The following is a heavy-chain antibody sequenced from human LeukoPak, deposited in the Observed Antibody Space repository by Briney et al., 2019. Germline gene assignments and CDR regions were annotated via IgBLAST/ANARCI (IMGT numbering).Heavy chain of an antibody. V-gene: IGHV3-23*01. Sequence: PGGSLRLSCAASGFTFSSYAMSWVRQAPGKGLESVSAISGSGGSTFYADCVKGRFTISRDNSKNTLYLQMNSLRAEDTAVYYCAKDLRVIVVVDAFDIWGQGTMVTVSS. J-gene: IGHJ3*02. CDR2: ISGSGGST. CDR1: GFTFSSYA. D-gene: IGHD3-22*01. CDR3: AKDLRVIVVVDAFDI.